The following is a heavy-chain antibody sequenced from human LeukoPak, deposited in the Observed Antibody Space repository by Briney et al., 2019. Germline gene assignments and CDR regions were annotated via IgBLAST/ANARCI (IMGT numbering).Heavy chain of an antibody. D-gene: IGHD5-18*01. CDR1: GFPFSSHW. Sequence: PGGSLRLSCAASGFPFSSHWMTWVRQPPGKGLEWVANIKEDGSEKYYVDSVTGRFTISRDNAKISLYLQMNSLRAEDTAVYYCARGQLAFDSWGQGTLVTVSS. V-gene: IGHV3-7*04. J-gene: IGHJ4*02. CDR2: IKEDGSEK. CDR3: ARGQLAFDS.